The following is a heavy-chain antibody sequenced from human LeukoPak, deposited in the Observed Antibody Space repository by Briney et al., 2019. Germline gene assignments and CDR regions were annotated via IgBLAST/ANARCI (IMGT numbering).Heavy chain of an antibody. CDR3: AKLAVAGTGWFDP. J-gene: IGHJ5*02. V-gene: IGHV3-33*06. D-gene: IGHD6-19*01. CDR1: GFTFSSYG. CDR2: IWYDGSNK. Sequence: PGRSLRLSCAASGFTFSSYGMHWVRQAPGKGLEWLAVIWYDGSNKYYADSVKGRFTISRDNSKNTLYLQLNSLRAEDTAVYYCAKLAVAGTGWFDPWGQGTLVTVSS.